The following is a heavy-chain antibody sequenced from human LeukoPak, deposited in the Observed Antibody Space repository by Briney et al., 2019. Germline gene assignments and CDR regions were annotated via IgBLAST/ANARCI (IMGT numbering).Heavy chain of an antibody. J-gene: IGHJ4*02. V-gene: IGHV1-46*01. CDR2: INPSGGST. CDR1: GYTFINYY. Sequence: ASVKVSCKASGYTFINYYMHWVRQAPGQGLEWMGIINPSGGSTSYAPKFQGRVTMTRDTSTSTVYMELSSLKFEDTAVYYCARGSRHDIAYWGQGTLVTVSS. CDR3: ARGSRHDIAY. D-gene: IGHD3-22*01.